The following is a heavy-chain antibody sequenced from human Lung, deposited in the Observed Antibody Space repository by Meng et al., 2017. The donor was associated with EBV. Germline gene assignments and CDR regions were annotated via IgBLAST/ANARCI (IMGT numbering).Heavy chain of an antibody. J-gene: IGHJ4*02. CDR2: INEDGAVT. CDR3: SRDLVGSTDS. CDR1: GFTFSSYR. Sequence: QVVGAGGCLVQPGRSLRLACEASGFTFSSYRMHWVRQVPGKVLVWVSRINEDGAVTTYADSVKGRFTISRDNAKNTLYLQMNSLRAEDTAVYYCSRDLVGSTDSWGQGTLVTVSS. D-gene: IGHD2-8*02. V-gene: IGHV3-74*01.